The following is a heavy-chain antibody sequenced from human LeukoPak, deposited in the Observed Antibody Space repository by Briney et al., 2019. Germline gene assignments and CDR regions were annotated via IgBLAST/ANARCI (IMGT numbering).Heavy chain of an antibody. CDR3: ARGGGNFDRSGYYEYYFDY. CDR2: IKQGGSEK. CDR1: GFTFSSYW. Sequence: PGGSLRLSCAASGFTFSSYWMSWVRQAPGKGLEWVANIKQGGSEKYYVDSVKGRFTISRDNAKNSLYLQMNSLRAEDTAVYYCARGGGNFDRSGYYEYYFDYWGQGTLVTVSS. J-gene: IGHJ4*02. V-gene: IGHV3-7*01. D-gene: IGHD3-22*01.